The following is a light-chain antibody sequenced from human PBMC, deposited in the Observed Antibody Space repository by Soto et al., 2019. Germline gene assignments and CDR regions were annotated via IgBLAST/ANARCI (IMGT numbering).Light chain of an antibody. CDR2: DAS. V-gene: IGKV3-11*01. J-gene: IGKJ1*01. CDR1: QSVSSY. CDR3: QQRSNLPRT. Sequence: EIVLTQSPATLSLSPGERATLSCRASQSVSSYLAWYHQKPGQAPRLLIYDASNRATGIPARFSGSGSGTDFTLTISSLEPEDFAVYYCQQRSNLPRTFGQGTKVEIK.